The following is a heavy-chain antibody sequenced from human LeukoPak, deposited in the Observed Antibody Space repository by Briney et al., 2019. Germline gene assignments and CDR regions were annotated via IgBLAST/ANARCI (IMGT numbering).Heavy chain of an antibody. CDR1: GYTFTGYY. D-gene: IGHD6-13*01. J-gene: IGHJ5*02. CDR3: ARETHFAHSSSWLEPRFDP. CDR2: INPNSGGT. Sequence: ASVKVSCKASGYTFTGYYMHWVRQAPGQGLEWLGWINPNSGGTNYAQKFQGRVTMTRDTSISTAYMELSRLRSDDTAVYYCARETHFAHSSSWLEPRFDPWGQGTLVTVSS. V-gene: IGHV1-2*02.